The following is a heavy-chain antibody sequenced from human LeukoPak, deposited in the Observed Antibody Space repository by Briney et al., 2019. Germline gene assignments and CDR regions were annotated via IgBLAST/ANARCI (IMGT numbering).Heavy chain of an antibody. CDR3: ARYDPYYGGNSAFDY. V-gene: IGHV1-18*01. CDR1: GYTFTSYG. CDR2: ISAYNGNT. D-gene: IGHD4-23*01. Sequence: GASVKVSCKASGYTFTSYGISWVRQAPGQGLEWMGWISAYNGNTNYAQKLQGRVTMTTDTSTSTAYMELRSLRSDDTAVYYCARYDPYYGGNSAFDYWGQGTLVTVSS. J-gene: IGHJ4*02.